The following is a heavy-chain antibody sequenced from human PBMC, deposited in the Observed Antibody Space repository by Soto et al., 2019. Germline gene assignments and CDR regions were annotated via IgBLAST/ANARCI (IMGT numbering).Heavy chain of an antibody. V-gene: IGHV3-30*18. D-gene: IGHD3-3*01. CDR2: ISYDGSNK. CDR1: GFTLRPHT. CDR3: AKDLDGDFWSGYGHHYYYGMHV. Sequence: GGAPRDPCGGSGFTLRPHTLLVGRQPPGKGLEVVAVISYDGSNKYYADSVKGRFTISRDNYKNTLYLQMNSLRAEDTAVYYCAKDLDGDFWSGYGHHYYYGMHVWGQGTTVTVSS. J-gene: IGHJ6*02.